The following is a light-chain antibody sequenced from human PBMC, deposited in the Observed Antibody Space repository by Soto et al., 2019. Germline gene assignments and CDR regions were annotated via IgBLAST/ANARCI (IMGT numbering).Light chain of an antibody. V-gene: IGKV1-5*03. CDR1: QSISSW. J-gene: IGKJ2*01. CDR2: KAS. CDR3: QQYNTYPYT. Sequence: DVQMTQSPSTLSASEGDRVTITYRASQSISSWLAWYQQKPGKAPKLLIQKASSLEGGVPSRFSGSGSGTELTLTISSLQPDDFATYYCQQYNTYPYTFGQGTKLEIK.